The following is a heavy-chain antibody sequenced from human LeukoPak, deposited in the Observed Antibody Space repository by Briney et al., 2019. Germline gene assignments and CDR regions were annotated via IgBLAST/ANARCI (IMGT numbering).Heavy chain of an antibody. CDR2: ISGSGGST. D-gene: IGHD2-15*01. Sequence: GGSLRLSCAASGFTFSSYGMSWVRQAPGKGLEWVSAISGSGGSTYYADSVKGRFTISRDNSKNTLYLQMNSLRAEDTAVYYCAKDGLLLNWFDPWGQGTLVTVSS. V-gene: IGHV3-23*01. CDR3: AKDGLLLNWFDP. J-gene: IGHJ5*02. CDR1: GFTFSSYG.